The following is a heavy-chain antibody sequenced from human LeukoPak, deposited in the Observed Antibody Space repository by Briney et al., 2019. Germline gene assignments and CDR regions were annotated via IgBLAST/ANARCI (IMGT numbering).Heavy chain of an antibody. Sequence: ASVKVSCRGSGGTLNSYAISRVGQAPWQGLEWMGRIIPLLGIANYAQKFQGRVTITADKSTSTAYMELSSLRSEDTAVYFCARDSRYYGSGSYYKGFDYWGQGTLVTVSS. D-gene: IGHD3-10*01. CDR2: IIPLLGIA. CDR3: ARDSRYYGSGSYYKGFDY. CDR1: GGTLNSYA. J-gene: IGHJ4*02. V-gene: IGHV1-69*04.